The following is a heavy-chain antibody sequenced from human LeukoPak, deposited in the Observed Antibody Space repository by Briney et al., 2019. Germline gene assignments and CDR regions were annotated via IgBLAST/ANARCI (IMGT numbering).Heavy chain of an antibody. D-gene: IGHD6-13*01. CDR1: GFTFDDYA. V-gene: IGHV3-9*01. CDR2: ISWNSGSI. CDR3: AKDNRAAAGAGYFDY. J-gene: IGHJ4*02. Sequence: GGSLRLSCAASGFTFDDYAMHWVRQAPGKGLEWVSGISWNSGSIGYADSVKGRFTISRDNAKNSLYLQTNSLRAEDTALYYCAKDNRAAAGAGYFDYWGQGTLVTVSS.